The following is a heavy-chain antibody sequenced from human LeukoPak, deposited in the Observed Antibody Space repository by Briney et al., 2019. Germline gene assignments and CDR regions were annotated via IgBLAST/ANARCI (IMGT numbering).Heavy chain of an antibody. D-gene: IGHD6-19*01. J-gene: IGHJ4*02. V-gene: IGHV3-30*02. CDR1: GFTFSSYG. Sequence: PGGSLRLSCAASGFTFSSYGMHWVRQAPGKGLEWVAFIRYDGSNKYYADSVKGRFTISRDNSKNTLYLQMNSLRAEDTAVYYCAKEATVAVAGNAIDYWGQGTLVTVSS. CDR2: IRYDGSNK. CDR3: AKEATVAVAGNAIDY.